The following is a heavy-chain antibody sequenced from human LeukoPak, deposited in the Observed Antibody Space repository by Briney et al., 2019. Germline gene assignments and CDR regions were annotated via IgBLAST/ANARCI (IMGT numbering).Heavy chain of an antibody. Sequence: GGSLRLSCAASGFTFSGSAMHWVRQASGKGLEWVGRIRSKANSYATAYAASVKGRFTISRDDSKNTAYLQMNSLKTEDTAVYYCTRRGLPPLIDYDSSGYPSWGQGTLVTVSS. CDR3: TRRGLPPLIDYDSSGYPS. CDR1: GFTFSGSA. V-gene: IGHV3-73*01. J-gene: IGHJ5*02. D-gene: IGHD3-22*01. CDR2: IRSKANSYAT.